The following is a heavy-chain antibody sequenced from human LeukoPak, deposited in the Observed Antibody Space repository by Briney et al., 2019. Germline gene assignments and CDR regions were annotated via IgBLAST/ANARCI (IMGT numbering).Heavy chain of an antibody. CDR1: GLTFSSYW. D-gene: IGHD2-2*01. Sequence: PGGSLRLSCAASGLTFSSYWMHWVRQAPGKGLVWVSRIKTDGSSTSYADSVKGRFTISRDNAKNTLYLQMNNLRAEDTAVYFCARGIVIIPAGVTDYWGQGTLVTVSS. CDR3: ARGIVIIPAGVTDY. V-gene: IGHV3-74*01. J-gene: IGHJ4*02. CDR2: IKTDGSST.